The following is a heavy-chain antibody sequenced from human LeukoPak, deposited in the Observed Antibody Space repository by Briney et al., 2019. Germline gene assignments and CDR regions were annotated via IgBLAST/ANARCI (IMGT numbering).Heavy chain of an antibody. CDR3: ARNRGSTVITDQYYYYYMDV. V-gene: IGHV4-4*07. Sequence: PSETLSLTCTVSGGSISSYYCSWIRQPAGKGLEWIGRIYTSGSTNYNPSLKSRVTMSVDTSKNQFSLKLSSVTAADTAVYYCARNRGSTVITDQYYYYYMDVWGKGSTVTVSS. J-gene: IGHJ6*03. CDR2: IYTSGST. CDR1: GGSISSYY. D-gene: IGHD4-11*01.